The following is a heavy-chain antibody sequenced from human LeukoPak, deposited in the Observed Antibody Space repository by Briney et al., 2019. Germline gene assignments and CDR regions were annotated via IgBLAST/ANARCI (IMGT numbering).Heavy chain of an antibody. D-gene: IGHD3-22*01. CDR1: GYTFTGYY. Sequence: GASVKVSCKASGYTFTGYYMHWVRQAPGQGLEWMGWINPNSGGTNYAQKFQGRVTMTRDTSISTAYMELSSLRSEDTAVYHCARDRYYYDSSGPFRSGMDVWGQGTTVTVSS. CDR3: ARDRYYYDSSGPFRSGMDV. J-gene: IGHJ6*02. V-gene: IGHV1-2*02. CDR2: INPNSGGT.